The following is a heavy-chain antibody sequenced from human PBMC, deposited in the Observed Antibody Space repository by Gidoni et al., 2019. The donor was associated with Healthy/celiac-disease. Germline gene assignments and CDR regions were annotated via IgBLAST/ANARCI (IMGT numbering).Heavy chain of an antibody. Sequence: EVQLVESGGGLVQPGGSLRLSCAASGFTFSSYWMHWVREAPGKGLVWVSRINSDGSSTSYADSVKGRFTISRDHAKNTLYLQMNSLRAEDTTVYYCAREHYDFWSGYYIPSSSNYYGMDVWGQGTTVTVSS. CDR3: AREHYDFWSGYYIPSSSNYYGMDV. J-gene: IGHJ6*02. CDR2: INSDGSST. V-gene: IGHV3-74*01. CDR1: GFTFSSYW. D-gene: IGHD3-3*01.